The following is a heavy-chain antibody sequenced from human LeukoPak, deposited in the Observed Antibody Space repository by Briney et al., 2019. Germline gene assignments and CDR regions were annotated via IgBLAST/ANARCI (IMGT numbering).Heavy chain of an antibody. Sequence: GASVKVSCKATGYTFTAYYMHWVRQAPGQGLEWMGLINPSGSSTVYAQKFQGRVTMTRDMSTSTDYMELSSLRFDDTAVYYCARDNSVGDTAWWFDPWGQGTLVTVFS. CDR3: ARDNSVGDTAWWFDP. D-gene: IGHD1-26*01. CDR1: GYTFTAYY. V-gene: IGHV1-46*01. CDR2: INPSGSST. J-gene: IGHJ5*02.